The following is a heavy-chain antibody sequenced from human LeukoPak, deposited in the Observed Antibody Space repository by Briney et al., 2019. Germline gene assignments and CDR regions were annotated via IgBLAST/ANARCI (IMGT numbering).Heavy chain of an antibody. CDR2: IYPGDSDT. D-gene: IGHD3-22*01. CDR1: GYSFTSYW. Sequence: GESLKISCKGSGYSFTSYWIGWVRQMPGKGLEWMGIIYPGDSDTRYSPSFQGQVTISADKSISTAYLQWSSLKASDTAMYYCARTPRGGYYYPYAFDIWGQGTMVTVSS. CDR3: ARTPRGGYYYPYAFDI. J-gene: IGHJ3*02. V-gene: IGHV5-51*01.